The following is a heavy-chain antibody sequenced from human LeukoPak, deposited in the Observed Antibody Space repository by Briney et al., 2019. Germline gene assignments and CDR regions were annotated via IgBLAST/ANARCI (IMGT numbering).Heavy chain of an antibody. J-gene: IGHJ4*02. Sequence: NPSETLSLTCTFSGDSIRSYYWSWIRQPPGKGLEWLGYIYYSGTTNYNPSPKSRLTMSLDTSKKHLSLRLTSVSAADTAVYYCARHLRSFPDYWGQGTLVTVSS. CDR2: IYYSGTT. V-gene: IGHV4-59*08. D-gene: IGHD3-3*02. CDR3: ARHLRSFPDY. CDR1: GDSIRSYY.